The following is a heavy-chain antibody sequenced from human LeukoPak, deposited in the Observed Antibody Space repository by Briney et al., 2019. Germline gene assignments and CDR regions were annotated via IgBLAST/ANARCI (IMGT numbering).Heavy chain of an antibody. CDR3: ARDTYDDYVPLDY. V-gene: IGHV3-33*01. D-gene: IGHD4-17*01. Sequence: GGSLRLSCAASGFTFSSYGMHWVRQAPGKGPEWVAVIWYDGSNKYYADSVKGRFTISRDNSKNTLYLQMSSLRAEDTAVYYCARDTYDDYVPLDYWGQGTLVTVSS. J-gene: IGHJ4*02. CDR2: IWYDGSNK. CDR1: GFTFSSYG.